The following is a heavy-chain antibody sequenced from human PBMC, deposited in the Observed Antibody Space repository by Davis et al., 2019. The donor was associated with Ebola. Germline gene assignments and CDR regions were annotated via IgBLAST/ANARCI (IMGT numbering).Heavy chain of an antibody. V-gene: IGHV1-69*06. D-gene: IGHD3-3*01. CDR1: GGTFSSYA. CDR2: IIPIFGTA. Sequence: SVKVSCKASGGTFSSYAISWVRQAPGQGLEWMGGIIPIFGTANYAQKFQGRVTITADKSTSTAYMELSSLRSEDTAVYYCARAEDFWSGVGYYGMDVWGQGTTVTVSS. J-gene: IGHJ6*02. CDR3: ARAEDFWSGVGYYGMDV.